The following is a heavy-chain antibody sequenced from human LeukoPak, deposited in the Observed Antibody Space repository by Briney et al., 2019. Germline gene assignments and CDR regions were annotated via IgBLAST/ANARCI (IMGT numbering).Heavy chain of an antibody. CDR3: ARAVVPAALYYYYYMDV. V-gene: IGHV4-59*11. Sequence: SETLSLTCTVSGGSTSSHYWSWIRQPPGKGLEWIGYIYYSGSTNYNPSLKSRVTISVDTSKNQFSLKLSSVTAADTAVYYCARAVVPAALYYYYYMDVWGKGTTVTVSS. CDR1: GGSTSSHY. D-gene: IGHD2-2*01. J-gene: IGHJ6*03. CDR2: IYYSGST.